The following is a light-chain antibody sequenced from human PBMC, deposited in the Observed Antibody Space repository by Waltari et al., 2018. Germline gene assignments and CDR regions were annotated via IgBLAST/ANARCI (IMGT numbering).Light chain of an antibody. CDR1: QGISSY. J-gene: IGKJ1*01. CDR2: YAN. CDR3: QQGDSYPRT. V-gene: IGKV1-13*02. Sequence: IQMSQSPSSLSASAGDRVTITCLASQGISSYLNWYQQKPGKAPKLLIYYANSLASGVPSRFSGSGSGTEFTLTISSLQPEDFATYYCQQGDSYPRTFGQGTKVEIK.